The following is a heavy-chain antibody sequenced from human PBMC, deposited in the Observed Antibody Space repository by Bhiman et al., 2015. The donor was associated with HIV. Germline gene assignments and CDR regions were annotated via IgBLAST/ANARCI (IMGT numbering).Heavy chain of an antibody. J-gene: IGHJ4*02. CDR3: AKGGTERVPGGFNYDFWSGHGPYFDY. D-gene: IGHD3-3*01. V-gene: IGHV3-9*01. Sequence: EVQLVESGGGLVQPGRSLRLSCAASGFTFDDYAVHWVRQAPGKGLEWVSGISWNSGSIGYADSVKGRFTISRDNAKNSLYLQMNSLRAEDTALYYCAKGGTERVPGGFNYDFWSGHGPYFDYWGQGTLVTVSS. CDR1: GFTFDDYA. CDR2: ISWNSGSI.